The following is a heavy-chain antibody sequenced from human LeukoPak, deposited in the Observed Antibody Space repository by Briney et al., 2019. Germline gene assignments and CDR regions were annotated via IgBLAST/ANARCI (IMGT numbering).Heavy chain of an antibody. CDR3: ARRPLGGDYFDY. D-gene: IGHD2-21*01. Sequence: GGSLRLSCAASGFTFSSYSMNWVRQAPGKGLEWVSSISSSSSYMYYADSVKGRFTISRDNAKNSLYLQMDSLRAEDTAVYYCARRPLGGDYFDYWGQGTLVTVSS. CDR1: GFTFSSYS. CDR2: ISSSSSYM. J-gene: IGHJ4*02. V-gene: IGHV3-21*01.